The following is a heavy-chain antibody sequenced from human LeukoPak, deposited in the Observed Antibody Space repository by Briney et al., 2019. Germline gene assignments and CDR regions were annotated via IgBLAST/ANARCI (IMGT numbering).Heavy chain of an antibody. Sequence: GGSLRLSCAASGFTFSSYAMSWVRQAPGKGLEWVPGINDSGGNSNYADSVRGRFTISRDNSKNTLYLQMNSLRAEDTAVYYCAKDRRVRGVIDNNWFDPWGQGTLVTVSS. CDR1: GFTFSSYA. V-gene: IGHV3-23*01. CDR3: AKDRRVRGVIDNNWFDP. D-gene: IGHD3-10*01. CDR2: INDSGGNS. J-gene: IGHJ5*02.